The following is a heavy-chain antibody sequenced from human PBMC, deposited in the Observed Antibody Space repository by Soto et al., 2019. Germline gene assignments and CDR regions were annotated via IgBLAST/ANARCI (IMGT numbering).Heavy chain of an antibody. CDR2: IRSKAYGGTT. Sequence: PGGPLRLSCTASGFTFGDYAMSWFRQAPGKGLEWVGFIRSKAYGGTTEYAASVKGRFTISRDDSKSIAYLQMNSLKTEDTAVYYCTRVEYSGEYELYFDYWGQGTLVTVS. CDR3: TRVEYSGEYELYFDY. V-gene: IGHV3-49*03. J-gene: IGHJ4*02. CDR1: GFTFGDYA. D-gene: IGHD5-12*01.